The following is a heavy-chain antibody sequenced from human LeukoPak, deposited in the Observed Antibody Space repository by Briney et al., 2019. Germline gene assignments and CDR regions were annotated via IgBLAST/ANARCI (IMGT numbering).Heavy chain of an antibody. CDR1: GFIFTNYF. J-gene: IGHJ4*02. Sequence: GGSLRLSCAASGFIFTNYFMSWVRQAPGKGLEWVSYISSSGSTIYYADSVKGRFTISRENAKNSLYLQMNSLRAEDTAVYYCARGPFWSGYYDDWGQGTLVTVSS. CDR2: ISSSGSTI. D-gene: IGHD3-3*01. CDR3: ARGPFWSGYYDD. V-gene: IGHV3-11*01.